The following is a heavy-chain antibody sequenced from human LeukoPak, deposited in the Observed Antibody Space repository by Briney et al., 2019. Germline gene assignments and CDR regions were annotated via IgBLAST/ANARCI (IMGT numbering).Heavy chain of an antibody. D-gene: IGHD5-18*01. CDR1: GYTFTSYY. CDR3: ARIGYSYGYEPVAVLDY. J-gene: IGHJ4*02. V-gene: IGHV1-46*01. Sequence: GASVKVSCKASGYTFTSYYMHWVRQAPGQGLEWMGIINPSGGSTSYAQKLQGRVTMTTDTSTSTAYMELRSLRSDDTAVYYCARIGYSYGYEPVAVLDYWGQGTLVTVSS. CDR2: INPSGGST.